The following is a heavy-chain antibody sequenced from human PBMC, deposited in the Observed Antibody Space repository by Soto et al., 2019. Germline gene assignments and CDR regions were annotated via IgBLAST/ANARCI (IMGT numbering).Heavy chain of an antibody. CDR1: GYTFTVYF. V-gene: IGHV1-2*02. D-gene: IGHD3-10*01. CDR3: ARVGLLVRGIRVNYFDY. Sequence: QVQLVQSGAEVRKPGASVKVSCKASGYTFTVYFLHWVRQAPGQGLEWMGWINPNSGGTTYAQKFQRRVTMTRDTSITTAYMEVNRLQSDDTPVYYCARVGLLVRGIRVNYFDYWGQGTLVTASS. J-gene: IGHJ4*02. CDR2: INPNSGGT.